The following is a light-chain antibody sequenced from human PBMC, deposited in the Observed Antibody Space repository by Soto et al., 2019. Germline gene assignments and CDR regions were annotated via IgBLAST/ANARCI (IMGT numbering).Light chain of an antibody. V-gene: IGKV3-20*01. CDR3: QVYGSSSKT. CDR2: GVS. Sequence: ESVLTQSTAALSLSPGERATLSCRASQSVSSYLAWYQQKPGQAPRLLIYGVSTGATGIPDRFSGSGSGTDFTLTISRLEPEDFAVYFCQVYGSSSKTFGQGTKVDIK. J-gene: IGKJ1*01. CDR1: QSVSSY.